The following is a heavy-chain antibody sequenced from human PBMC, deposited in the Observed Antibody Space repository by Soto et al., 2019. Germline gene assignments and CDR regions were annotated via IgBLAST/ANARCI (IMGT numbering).Heavy chain of an antibody. Sequence: QVQLVESGGGVVQPGRSLRLSCAASGFTFSSYGMHWVRQAPGKGLEWVAVISYDGSNKYYADSVKGRFTISRDNSKNTLYLQMNSLRAEDTAVYYCAKDSHKVVVTPEFDYWGQGTLVTVSS. CDR3: AKDSHKVVVTPEFDY. V-gene: IGHV3-30*18. CDR2: ISYDGSNK. D-gene: IGHD2-21*02. J-gene: IGHJ4*02. CDR1: GFTFSSYG.